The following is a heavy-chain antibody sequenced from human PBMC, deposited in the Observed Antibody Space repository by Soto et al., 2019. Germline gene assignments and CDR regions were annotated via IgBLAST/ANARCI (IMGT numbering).Heavy chain of an antibody. CDR2: ISSSSSTI. CDR3: ARDSHYYDSSGYYMPFQVGD. Sequence: EVLLVESGGGLVQPGGSLRLSCAASGFTFSSYSMNWVRQAPGKGLEWVSYISSSSSTIYYADSVKGRFTISRDNAKNSLYLQMNSLRDEDTAVYYCARDSHYYDSSGYYMPFQVGDWGQGTLVTVSS. D-gene: IGHD3-22*01. V-gene: IGHV3-48*02. J-gene: IGHJ4*02. CDR1: GFTFSSYS.